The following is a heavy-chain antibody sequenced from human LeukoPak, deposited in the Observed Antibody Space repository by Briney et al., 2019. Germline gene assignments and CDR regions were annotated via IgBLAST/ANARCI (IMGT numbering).Heavy chain of an antibody. CDR1: GYTLTELS. Sequence: ASVKVSCKVSGYTLTELSMHWVRQAPGQGLEWMGIINPSGDYTSYTQKFQGRVTMTRDTSTSTVYMELSSLRSEDTAVYYCARTPPNWGADYWGQGTLVTVSS. V-gene: IGHV1-46*01. CDR2: INPSGDYT. J-gene: IGHJ4*02. D-gene: IGHD7-27*01. CDR3: ARTPPNWGADY.